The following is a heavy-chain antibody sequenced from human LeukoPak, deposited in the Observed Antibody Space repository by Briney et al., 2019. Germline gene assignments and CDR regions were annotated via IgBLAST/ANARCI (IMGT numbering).Heavy chain of an antibody. CDR3: ARDRTGTTFGSDY. V-gene: IGHV1-2*02. Sequence: ASVKVSCKASGYTFTGYYMHWVRQAPGQGLEWVGWINPNSGGTNYAQKFQGRVTMTRDTSISTAYMELSRLRSDDTAVYYCARDRTGTTFGSDYWGQGTLVTVSS. J-gene: IGHJ4*02. CDR1: GYTFTGYY. CDR2: INPNSGGT. D-gene: IGHD1-7*01.